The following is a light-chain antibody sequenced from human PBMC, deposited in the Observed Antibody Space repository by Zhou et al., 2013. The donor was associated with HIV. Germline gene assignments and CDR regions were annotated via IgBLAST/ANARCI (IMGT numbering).Light chain of an antibody. V-gene: IGKV3-20*01. CDR3: QQYGGSPYT. Sequence: EIVLTQSPGTLSLSPGERATLSCRASQSVSSSNLAWYQQKPGQAPRLLIYGASNRATGIPDRFSGSGSGTDFTLTISRLEAEDFGMYYCQQYGGSPYTFGQGTMLEIK. CDR1: QSVSSSN. CDR2: GAS. J-gene: IGKJ2*01.